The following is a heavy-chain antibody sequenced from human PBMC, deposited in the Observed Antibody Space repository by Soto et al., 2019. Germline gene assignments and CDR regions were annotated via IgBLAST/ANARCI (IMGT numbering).Heavy chain of an antibody. V-gene: IGHV4-59*01. CDR1: GGSISSYY. CDR3: AGTAMIVVVTETDYYYGMDV. J-gene: IGHJ6*02. CDR2: IYYSGST. D-gene: IGHD3-22*01. Sequence: QVQLQESGPGLVKPSETLSLTCTVSGGSISSYYWSWIRQPPGKGLEWIGYIYYSGSTNYNPSLKSRVTISVDTSKNQFSLKLSSVTAADTAVYYCAGTAMIVVVTETDYYYGMDVWGQGTTVTVSS.